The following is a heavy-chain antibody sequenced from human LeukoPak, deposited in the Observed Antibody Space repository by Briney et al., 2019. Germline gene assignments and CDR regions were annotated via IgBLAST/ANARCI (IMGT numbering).Heavy chain of an antibody. J-gene: IGHJ4*02. CDR1: GFTFSTYW. Sequence: GGSLRLSCAASGFTFSTYWMHWVRQAPGKGLEWVARIKIGGSSTNYAGPVKGRFTISRDNAKNTLYLQMNSLRAEDTAVYYCAKWRGSSSYFDYWGQGTLVTVSS. CDR2: IKIGGSST. CDR3: AKWRGSSSYFDY. V-gene: IGHV3-74*01. D-gene: IGHD6-13*01.